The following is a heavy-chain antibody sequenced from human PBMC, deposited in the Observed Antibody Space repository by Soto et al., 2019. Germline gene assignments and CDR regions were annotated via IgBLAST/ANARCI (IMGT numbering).Heavy chain of an antibody. CDR2: IHYSGDI. CDR3: VCNGYYSLEY. D-gene: IGHD3-22*01. CDR1: GDSMTSSDW. J-gene: IGHJ4*02. Sequence: QVQLQESGPGLVKPSGTLSLTCAVSGDSMTSSDWWSWVRQAPGKGLEWIGEIHYSGDINYDQSLRSRVTISLDRSKNQFSLNLSSVTAADTAVYFCVCNGYYSLEYWGQGTLVIVSP. V-gene: IGHV4-4*02.